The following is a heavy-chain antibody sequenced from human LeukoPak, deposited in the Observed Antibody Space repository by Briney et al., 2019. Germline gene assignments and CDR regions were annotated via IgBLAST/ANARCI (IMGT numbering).Heavy chain of an antibody. J-gene: IGHJ5*02. CDR1: GFTFSSYS. Sequence: GGSLRLSCAASGFTFSSYSMNWVRQAPGKGLEWVSYISSSSSTIYYADSVKGRFTISRDNAKNSLYLQMSSLRAEDTAVYYCAREPTSATGDWFDPWGQGTLVTVSS. D-gene: IGHD7-27*01. V-gene: IGHV3-48*04. CDR3: AREPTSATGDWFDP. CDR2: ISSSSSTI.